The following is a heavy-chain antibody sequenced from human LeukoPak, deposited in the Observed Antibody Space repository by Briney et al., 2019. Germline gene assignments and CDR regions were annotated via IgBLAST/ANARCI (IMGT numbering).Heavy chain of an antibody. V-gene: IGHV4-31*03. CDR3: ASASAHLSSIAAPVFDY. D-gene: IGHD6-6*01. CDR2: IYYSGST. Sequence: SETLSLTCTVSGGSISSGGYYWSWIRQHPGKGLGWIGYIYYSGSTYYNPSLKSRVTISVDTSKNQFSLKLSSVTAADTAVYYCASASAHLSSIAAPVFDYWGQGTLVTVSS. CDR1: GGSISSGGYY. J-gene: IGHJ4*02.